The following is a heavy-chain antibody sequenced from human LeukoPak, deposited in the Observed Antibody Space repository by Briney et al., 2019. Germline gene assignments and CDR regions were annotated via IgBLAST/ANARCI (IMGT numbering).Heavy chain of an antibody. V-gene: IGHV3-30*02. D-gene: IGHD4-17*01. Sequence: GGSLRLSCAASGFTFSSYGMHWVRQAPGKGLEWVAFIRYDGSNKYYADSVKGRFTISRDNSKNTLYLQMNSLRAEDTAVYYCAKDHRAVTTGYYMDVWGKGTTVTISS. CDR3: AKDHRAVTTGYYMDV. CDR2: IRYDGSNK. CDR1: GFTFSSYG. J-gene: IGHJ6*03.